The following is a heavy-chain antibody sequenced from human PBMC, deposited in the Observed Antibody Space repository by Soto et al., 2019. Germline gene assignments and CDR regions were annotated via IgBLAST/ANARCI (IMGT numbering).Heavy chain of an antibody. V-gene: IGHV3-72*01. Sequence: GGSLRLSCAASGFTFSDHYMDWVRQAPGKGLEWVGRTRNKANSYTTEYAASVKGRFTISRDDSTNSLYLQMNSLKTEDTAVYYCARGLYYNILTGLDYWGQGTLVTVSS. CDR1: GFTFSDHY. CDR2: TRNKANSYTT. CDR3: ARGLYYNILTGLDY. J-gene: IGHJ4*02. D-gene: IGHD3-9*01.